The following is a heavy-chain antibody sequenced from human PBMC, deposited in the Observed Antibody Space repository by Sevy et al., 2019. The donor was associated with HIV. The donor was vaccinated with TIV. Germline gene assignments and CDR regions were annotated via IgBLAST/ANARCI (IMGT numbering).Heavy chain of an antibody. CDR3: AKDRGLKRSSGWFHYYYYGMDV. D-gene: IGHD6-19*01. V-gene: IGHV3-30*18. CDR2: ISYDGSNK. CDR1: GFTFSSYG. J-gene: IGHJ6*02. Sequence: GGSLRLSCAASGFTFSSYGMHWVRQAPGKGLEWVAVISYDGSNKYYADSVKGRITISRDNSKNTLYLQMNSLRAEGTAGYYCAKDRGLKRSSGWFHYYYYGMDVWGQEPRVTVSS.